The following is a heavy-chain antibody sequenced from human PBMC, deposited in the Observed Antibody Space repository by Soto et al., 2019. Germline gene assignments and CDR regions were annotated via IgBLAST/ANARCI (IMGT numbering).Heavy chain of an antibody. CDR2: MNPESRNT. J-gene: IGHJ4*02. Sequence: QVQLVQSGAEVKEPGASVRVSCKASGYTFTSYDINWVRQATGQGLEWMGWMNPESRNTGYAQKFQGRLTMTRDTSMSTAYMELTSLRSEDTAVYYCARFVRHQLPTIDFWGQGTLVTVSS. D-gene: IGHD2-2*01. CDR3: ARFVRHQLPTIDF. CDR1: GYTFTSYD. V-gene: IGHV1-8*01.